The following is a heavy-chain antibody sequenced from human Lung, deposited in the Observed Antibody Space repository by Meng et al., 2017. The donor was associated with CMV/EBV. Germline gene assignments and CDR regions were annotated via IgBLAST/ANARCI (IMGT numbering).Heavy chain of an antibody. Sequence: QVQLAGAGPGLVNPSQTLSLPCTVSGGAISSGGYYWSWIRQHPGKGLEWIGYIHSSGSTYYNPSLRSRLTISVDTSKNQFSLKLSSVTAADTAVYYCARASYGSGSPLGESWFDPWGQGTLVTVSS. J-gene: IGHJ5*02. CDR3: ARASYGSGSPLGESWFDP. V-gene: IGHV4-31*03. CDR1: GGAISSGGYY. D-gene: IGHD3-10*01. CDR2: IHSSGST.